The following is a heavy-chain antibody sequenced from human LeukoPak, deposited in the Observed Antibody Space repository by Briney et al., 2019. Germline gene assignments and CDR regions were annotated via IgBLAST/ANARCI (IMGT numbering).Heavy chain of an antibody. CDR1: GFTFSTYW. CDR2: INTDGSTT. V-gene: IGHV3-74*01. J-gene: IGHJ4*02. Sequence: PGGSLRLSCAASGFTFSTYWMHWVRQTPGKGLVWVSRINTDGSTTNYADSVKGRFTISRDNAKNTLYLQMNSLRAEDTAVYYCARLEGKAPDYWGQGTLVTVSS. CDR3: ARLEGKAPDY. D-gene: IGHD6-13*01.